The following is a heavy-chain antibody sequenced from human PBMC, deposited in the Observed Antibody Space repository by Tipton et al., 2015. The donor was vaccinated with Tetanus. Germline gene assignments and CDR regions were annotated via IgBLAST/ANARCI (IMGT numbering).Heavy chain of an antibody. CDR2: IYYNGNT. D-gene: IGHD2-21*02. Sequence: LVKPSETLSLTCTVSGGSINSGTFYWDWIRQTPGKGLEWIGNIYYNGNTLQNPSLKSRVTMSLDKSKNQFSLKLRSVTAADTAFYYCARTAVNWFDPWGQGILVTVSS. J-gene: IGHJ5*02. CDR1: GGSINSGTFY. V-gene: IGHV4-39*01. CDR3: ARTAVNWFDP.